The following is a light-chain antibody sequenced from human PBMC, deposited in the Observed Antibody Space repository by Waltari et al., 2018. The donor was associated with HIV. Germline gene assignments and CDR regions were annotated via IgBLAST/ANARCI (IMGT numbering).Light chain of an antibody. CDR2: EVS. CDR3: SSYTSSSVV. CDR1: SSDVGGYNY. Sequence: QSALTQPASVSGSPGQSITISCTGTSSDVGGYNYVSWYQQHPCKAPKRMIYEVSNRPSGVSNRFSGSKSGNTASLTIAGLQAEDEADYHCSSYTSSSVVFGGGTKLTVL. V-gene: IGLV2-14*01. J-gene: IGLJ2*01.